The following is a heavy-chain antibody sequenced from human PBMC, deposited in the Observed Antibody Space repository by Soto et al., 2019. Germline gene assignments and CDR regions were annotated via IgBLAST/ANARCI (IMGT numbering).Heavy chain of an antibody. D-gene: IGHD4-17*01. CDR2: IYYSGST. J-gene: IGHJ6*02. Sequence: SETLSLTCTVSGGSISSGGYYWSWIRQHPGKGLEWIGYIYYSGSTFYNPSLKSRLTMSVDTSKNQFSLKLSSVTAADTAVYYWARAVTTGTGYGMDVWGQGTTVTVSS. CDR3: ARAVTTGTGYGMDV. V-gene: IGHV4-31*03. CDR1: GGSISSGGYY.